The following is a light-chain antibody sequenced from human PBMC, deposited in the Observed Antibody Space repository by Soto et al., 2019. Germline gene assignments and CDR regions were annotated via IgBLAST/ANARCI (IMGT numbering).Light chain of an antibody. CDR1: GSDVGGYNH. CDR3: SSFTSSSTL. Sequence: QSALTQPASVSGSPGQSITISCTGTGSDVGGYNHVSWYQQHPGKAPKVMIYEVDNRPSGVSSRFSGSKSGNTASLTISGLQAEDEAEYYCSSFTSSSTLFGTGTKVTVL. J-gene: IGLJ1*01. CDR2: EVD. V-gene: IGLV2-14*01.